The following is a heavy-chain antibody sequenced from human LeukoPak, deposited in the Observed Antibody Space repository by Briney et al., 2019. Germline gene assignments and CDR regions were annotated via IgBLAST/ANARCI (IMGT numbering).Heavy chain of an antibody. Sequence: QPGGSLRLSCAASGFTFSSYAMSWVRQAPGKGLEWVSAISGSGGSTYYADSVKGRFTISRDNSKNTLYLQMNSLRAEDTAVYYCAKIMSDYDFWSGYYRGRYFDYWGQGTLVTVSS. CDR1: GFTFSSYA. V-gene: IGHV3-23*01. D-gene: IGHD3-3*01. CDR3: AKIMSDYDFWSGYYRGRYFDY. CDR2: ISGSGGST. J-gene: IGHJ4*02.